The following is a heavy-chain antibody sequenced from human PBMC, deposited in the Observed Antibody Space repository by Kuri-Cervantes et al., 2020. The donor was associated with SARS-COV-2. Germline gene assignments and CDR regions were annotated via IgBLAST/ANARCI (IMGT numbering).Heavy chain of an antibody. CDR1: GYTFTSYW. J-gene: IGHJ4*02. D-gene: IGHD3-22*01. CDR2: IYPGDSDT. V-gene: IGHV5-51*01. Sequence: KVSCKASGYTFTSYWIGWVRQMPGKGLEWMGIIYPGDSDTRYSPSFQGQVTISADKSISTAYLQWSSLKASDTAMYYCARTDYYDSSGLGWYFDYWGQGTLVTVSS. CDR3: ARTDYYDSSGLGWYFDY.